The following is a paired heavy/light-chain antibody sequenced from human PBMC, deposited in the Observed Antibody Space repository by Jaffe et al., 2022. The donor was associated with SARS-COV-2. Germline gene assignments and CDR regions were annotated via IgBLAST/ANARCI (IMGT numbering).Heavy chain of an antibody. CDR3: AGNPFHCSSTSCPSMDV. V-gene: IGHV3-74*01. Sequence: EVQLVESGGGLVQPGGSLRLSCAASGFTFSSYWMHWVRQAPGKGLVWVSRINSDGSSTSYADSVKGRFTISRDNAKNTLYLQMNSLRAEDTAVYYCAGNPFHCSSTSCPSMDVWGQGTTVTVSS. J-gene: IGHJ6*02. CDR1: GFTFSSYW. D-gene: IGHD2-2*01. CDR2: INSDGSST.
Light chain of an antibody. Sequence: QSVLTQPPSVSGAPGQRVTISCTGSSSNIGAGYDVHWYQQLPGTAPKLLIYGNSNRPSGVPDRFSGSKSGTSASLAITGLQAEDEADYYCQSYDSSLSGPHVVFGGGTKLTVL. V-gene: IGLV1-40*01. CDR2: GNS. CDR1: SSNIGAGYD. J-gene: IGLJ2*01. CDR3: QSYDSSLSGPHVV.